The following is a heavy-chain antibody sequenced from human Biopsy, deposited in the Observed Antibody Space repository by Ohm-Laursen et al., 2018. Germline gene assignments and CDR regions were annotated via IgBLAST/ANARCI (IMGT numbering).Heavy chain of an antibody. CDR3: ARDSGDGSGNYGGCFDP. Sequence: SVTVSCKASGYTFTGQYLHWVRQVPGQGLEWMGWINPHSGTTKFAQDFQGRVTMTMNTSISTAYMELSSLRSDDTAVYYCARDSGDGSGNYGGCFDPWGQGTLVTVSS. CDR2: INPHSGTT. V-gene: IGHV1-2*02. CDR1: GYTFTGQY. D-gene: IGHD3-10*01. J-gene: IGHJ5*02.